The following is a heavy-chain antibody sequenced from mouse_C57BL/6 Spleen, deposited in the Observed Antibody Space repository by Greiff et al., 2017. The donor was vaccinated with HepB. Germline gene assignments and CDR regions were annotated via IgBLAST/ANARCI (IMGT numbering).Heavy chain of an antibody. Sequence: QVQLQQSGPELVKPGASVKISCKASGYAFSSSWMNWVKQRPGKGLEWIGRIYPGDGDTNYNGKFKGKATLTADKSSSTAYMQLSSLTSEDSAVYFGASEPPSNYWGQGTTLTVSS. V-gene: IGHV1-82*01. CDR2: IYPGDGDT. J-gene: IGHJ2*01. CDR3: ASEPPSNY. CDR1: GYAFSSSW.